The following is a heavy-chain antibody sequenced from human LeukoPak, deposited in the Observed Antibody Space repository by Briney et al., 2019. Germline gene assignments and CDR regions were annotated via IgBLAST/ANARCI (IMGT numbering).Heavy chain of an antibody. CDR1: GGTFSSYA. J-gene: IGHJ5*02. D-gene: IGHD3-3*01. V-gene: IGHV1-69*04. CDR2: IIPILGIA. Sequence: ASVKVSCKASGGTFSSYAISWVRQAPGQGLEWMGRIIPILGIANYAQKFQGRVMITADKSTSTAYMELSSLRSEDTAVYYCARDPYDFWSGTYPFDPWGQGTLVTVSS. CDR3: ARDPYDFWSGTYPFDP.